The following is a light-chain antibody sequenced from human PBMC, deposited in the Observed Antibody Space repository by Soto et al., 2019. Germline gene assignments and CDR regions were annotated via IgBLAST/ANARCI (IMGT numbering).Light chain of an antibody. CDR1: QSISDW. Sequence: DIQMTQSPSTLSASVGDRVSITCRASQSISDWLAWYQQKPGKAPKLLIYAASSVQSGVPARLSGSGSAKFFTLTIHNLQPDDFATYFCQQTHSIPPTFGPGTKVDIK. V-gene: IGKV1-12*01. CDR3: QQTHSIPPT. CDR2: AAS. J-gene: IGKJ2*01.